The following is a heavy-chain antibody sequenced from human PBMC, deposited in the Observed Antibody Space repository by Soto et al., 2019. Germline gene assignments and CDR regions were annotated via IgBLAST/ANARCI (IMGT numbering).Heavy chain of an antibody. CDR1: GFTFNSYA. D-gene: IGHD3-10*01. CDR3: ARGDRGGSGSPASYYYSGLYV. J-gene: IGHJ6*02. Sequence: DVQVLESGGDLVQPGGSLRLSCAASGFTFNSYAMSWVRQAPGKGLEWVSSVSAGGDMTYYSDSVKGRFTISRDNSNNALFLQMNSLRIEDTALYYCARGDRGGSGSPASYYYSGLYVWGQGTRVTVS. V-gene: IGHV3-23*01. CDR2: VSAGGDMT.